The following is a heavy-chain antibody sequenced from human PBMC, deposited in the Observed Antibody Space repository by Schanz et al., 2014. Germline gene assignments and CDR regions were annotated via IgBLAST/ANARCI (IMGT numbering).Heavy chain of an antibody. V-gene: IGHV4-59*08. J-gene: IGHJ4*02. D-gene: IGHD4-17*01. CDR2: IYYRGNT. CDR3: ARRIWDGDYYYFDY. CDR1: GGSVSRYY. Sequence: QVQLQESGPGLVKPSETLSLTCTVSGGSVSRYYWSWIRQPPGKGLEWIGFIYYRGNTNYNPSLTSRVTISLDTSKNQFPLKLSSVTAADTAVYYCARRIWDGDYYYFDYWGQGTLVTVSS.